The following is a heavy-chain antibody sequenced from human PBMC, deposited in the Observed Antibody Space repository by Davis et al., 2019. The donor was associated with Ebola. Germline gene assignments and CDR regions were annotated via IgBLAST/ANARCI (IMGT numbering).Heavy chain of an antibody. CDR2: IYYSGST. CDR1: GGSISSSSYY. J-gene: IGHJ6*02. Sequence: MPSETLSLTCTVSGGSISSSSYYWGWIRQPPGKGLEWIGDIYYSGSTYCNPSVKSRVTISVDTSKNQFSLKLSSVTAADTAVYYCARGVGIAAAGTWGYYYYGMDVWGQGTTVTVSS. D-gene: IGHD6-13*01. CDR3: ARGVGIAAAGTWGYYYYGMDV. V-gene: IGHV4-39*07.